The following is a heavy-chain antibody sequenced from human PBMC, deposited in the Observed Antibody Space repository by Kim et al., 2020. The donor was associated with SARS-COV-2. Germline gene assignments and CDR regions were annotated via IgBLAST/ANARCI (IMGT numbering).Heavy chain of an antibody. D-gene: IGHD6-13*01. CDR2: IGWSSGRI. CDR3: GKGYRGSSWYAGYFQH. Sequence: GGSLRLSCAASGFTFDDYAMHWVRQAPGKGLEWVSGIGWSSGRICYADSVKGRFTISRDNAKNSLYLQMNSLRAEDTALYYCGKGYRGSSWYAGYFQHWGQRTLVSVSS. CDR1: GFTFDDYA. V-gene: IGHV3-9*01. J-gene: IGHJ1*01.